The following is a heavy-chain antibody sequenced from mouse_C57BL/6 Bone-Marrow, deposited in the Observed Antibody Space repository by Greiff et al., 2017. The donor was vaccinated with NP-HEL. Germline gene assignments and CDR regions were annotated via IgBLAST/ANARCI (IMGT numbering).Heavy chain of an antibody. CDR3: ARGGYYGSSPAWFAD. J-gene: IGHJ3*01. V-gene: IGHV5-4*01. D-gene: IGHD1-1*01. Sequence: EVQVVESGGGLVKPGGSLKLSCAASGFTFSSYAMSWVRQTPEKRLEWVATISDGGSYTYYPDNVKGRFTISRDNATNNLYLQMSHLKSEDTAMYYWARGGYYGSSPAWFADWGQGTLVTVSA. CDR2: ISDGGSYT. CDR1: GFTFSSYA.